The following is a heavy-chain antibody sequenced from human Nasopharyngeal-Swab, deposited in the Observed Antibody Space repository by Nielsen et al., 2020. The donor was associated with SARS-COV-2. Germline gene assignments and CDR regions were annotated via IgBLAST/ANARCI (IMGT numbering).Heavy chain of an antibody. CDR2: TRNKANSYTT. J-gene: IGHJ4*02. D-gene: IGHD3-10*01. CDR1: GFTFSDHY. CDR3: ARVKSGEGSFDY. V-gene: IGHV3-72*01. Sequence: GGSLRLSCAASGFTFSDHYMDWVRQAPGKGLEWAGRTRNKANSYTTEYAASVKGRFTISRDDSKNSLYLQMNSLKTEDTAVYYCARVKSGEGSFDYWGQGTLVTVSS.